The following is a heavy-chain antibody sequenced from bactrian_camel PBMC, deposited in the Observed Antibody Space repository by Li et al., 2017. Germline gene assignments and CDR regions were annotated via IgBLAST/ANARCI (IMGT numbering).Heavy chain of an antibody. J-gene: IGHJ4*01. CDR2: IYSGGTST. Sequence: HVQLVESGGGSVQAGGSLRLSCAPSGDIYSRYCMGWFRQAPGKGLEWVSGIYSGGTSTYYSDSVKGRFTISRDNAKNTLYLQMNSLKTEDTAVYYCARGPENLWEYGYWGQGTQVTVS. V-gene: IGHV3S6*01. CDR1: GDIYSRYC. CDR3: ARGPENLWEYGY.